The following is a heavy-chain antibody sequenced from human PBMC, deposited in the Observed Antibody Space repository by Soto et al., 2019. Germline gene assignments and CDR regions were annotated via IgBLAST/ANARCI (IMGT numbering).Heavy chain of an antibody. D-gene: IGHD2-15*01. J-gene: IGHJ6*02. CDR1: GGSISSSDW. V-gene: IGHV4-4*02. CDR2: ILHYGNT. Sequence: QVQLQESGPGLLKPSETLSLTCAVSGGSISSSDWWSFVRQPPGKGLEWIGEILHYGNTNYNPSLRGRVTISVDKSKNQVSLILNSVTAADTAVYYCARARGRAMVYDYFYGLDVWGQGTTVTVSS. CDR3: ARARGRAMVYDYFYGLDV.